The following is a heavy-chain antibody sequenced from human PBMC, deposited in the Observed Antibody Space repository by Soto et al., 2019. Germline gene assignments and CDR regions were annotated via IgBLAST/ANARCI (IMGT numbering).Heavy chain of an antibody. Sequence: PGGSLRLSCAASGFTFSDYYMSWIRQAPGKGLEWVSYISSSGSTIYYADSVKGRFTISRDNAKNSLYLQMKSLRAEDTAVYYCGRGGVFCSRTSCNRTTTYCGWEVGGQGPTATFSS. J-gene: IGHJ6*02. CDR1: GFTFSDYY. V-gene: IGHV3-11*01. D-gene: IGHD2-2*01. CDR2: ISSSGSTI. CDR3: GRGGVFCSRTSCNRTTTYCGWEV.